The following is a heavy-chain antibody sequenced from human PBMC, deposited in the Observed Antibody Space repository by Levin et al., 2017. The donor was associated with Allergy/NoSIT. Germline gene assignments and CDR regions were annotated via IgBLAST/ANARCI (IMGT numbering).Heavy chain of an antibody. CDR1: GFTFRNHA. V-gene: IGHV3-23*01. CDR3: AKGQDYGDTLQFDY. CDR2: ITTSGATT. Sequence: GGSLRLSCAASGFTFRNHAMNWVRQAPGKGLEWVSAITTSGATTHYADSVKGRFTISRDNSKHTLSLQMNSLRAEDTAFYYCAKGQDYGDTLQFDYCGQGTLVTVSS. J-gene: IGHJ4*02. D-gene: IGHD4-17*01.